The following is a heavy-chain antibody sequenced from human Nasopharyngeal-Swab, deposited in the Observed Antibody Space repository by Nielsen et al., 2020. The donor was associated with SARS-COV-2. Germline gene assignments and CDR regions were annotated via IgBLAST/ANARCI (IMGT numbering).Heavy chain of an antibody. J-gene: IGHJ5*02. CDR2: ISSSAYSE. D-gene: IGHD6-25*01. V-gene: IGHV3-11*01. Sequence: WIRQPPGKGLEWVSGISSSAYSEFYADSVKGRFTISRDNAQNSLCLQMNNLRADDTAVYYCARDKGTSGWFDPWGPGTLVTV. CDR3: ARDKGTSGWFDP.